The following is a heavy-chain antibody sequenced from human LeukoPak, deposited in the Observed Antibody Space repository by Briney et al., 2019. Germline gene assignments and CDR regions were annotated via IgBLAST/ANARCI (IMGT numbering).Heavy chain of an antibody. CDR1: GGSFSGYY. Sequence: SETLSLTCAVYGGSFSGYYWSWIRQPPGKGLEWIGEINHSGSTNYNPSLKSRVTISVDTSKNQFSLKLSSVTAADTAVYYCARGGDYYGSGNKDYWGQGTLVTVSS. V-gene: IGHV4-34*01. CDR2: INHSGST. D-gene: IGHD3-10*01. CDR3: ARGGDYYGSGNKDY. J-gene: IGHJ4*02.